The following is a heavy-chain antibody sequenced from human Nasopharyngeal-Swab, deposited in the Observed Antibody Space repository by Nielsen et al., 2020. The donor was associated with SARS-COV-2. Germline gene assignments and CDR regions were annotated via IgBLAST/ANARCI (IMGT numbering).Heavy chain of an antibody. Sequence: ESLKIPCAASGFIVTYNYMSWVRQAPGKGLEWVSLISTGGTTSYADSVKGRFTISRDISKNTLYLQMNSLRAEDTAVYYCARDRGFDGYYYMDVWGKGTTVTVSS. CDR3: ARDRGFDGYYYMDV. D-gene: IGHD3-10*01. CDR1: GFIVTYNY. CDR2: ISTGGTT. J-gene: IGHJ6*03. V-gene: IGHV3-53*01.